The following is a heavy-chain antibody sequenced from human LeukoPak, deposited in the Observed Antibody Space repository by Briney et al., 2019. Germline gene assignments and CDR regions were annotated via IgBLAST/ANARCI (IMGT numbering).Heavy chain of an antibody. CDR3: ARAGYIVGATLFDY. CDR2: IYTSGST. D-gene: IGHD1-26*01. V-gene: IGHV4-4*07. Sequence: PSETLSLTCTVSGGSFSSYYWSWIRQPAGKGLEWIGRIYTSGSTNYNPSLKSRVTMSVDTSKNQFSLKLSSVTAADTAVYYCARAGYIVGATLFDYWGQGTLVTVSS. J-gene: IGHJ4*02. CDR1: GGSFSSYY.